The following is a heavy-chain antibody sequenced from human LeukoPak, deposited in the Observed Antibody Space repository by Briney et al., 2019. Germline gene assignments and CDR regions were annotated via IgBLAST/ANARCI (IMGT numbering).Heavy chain of an antibody. CDR3: AIDIEGYSGYDMVYYYGMDV. J-gene: IGHJ6*04. V-gene: IGHV4-30-4*01. CDR2: IYYSGST. CDR1: GGSISSGDYY. D-gene: IGHD5-12*01. Sequence: PSQTLSLTCPVSGGSISSGDYYWSWIRQPPGKGLEWIGYIYYSGSTYYNPSLKSRVTISVDTPKNQFSLKLSSVTAADTAVYYCAIDIEGYSGYDMVYYYGMDVWGKGTTVTVSS.